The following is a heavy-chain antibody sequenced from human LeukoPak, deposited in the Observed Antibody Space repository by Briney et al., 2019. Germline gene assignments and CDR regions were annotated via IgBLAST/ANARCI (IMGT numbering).Heavy chain of an antibody. D-gene: IGHD2-21*02. CDR1: GGSFSGHY. J-gene: IGHJ6*03. Sequence: SETLSLTCAVSGGSFSGHYWNWIRQPPGKGLEWIGEINHGGSTNYNPSLKSRVTISVDTSQNQFSLKLSSVTAADTAVYYCARTYCGGDCRGYYYHYYMDVWGKGTTVTISS. CDR3: ARTYCGGDCRGYYYHYYMDV. CDR2: INHGGST. V-gene: IGHV4-34*01.